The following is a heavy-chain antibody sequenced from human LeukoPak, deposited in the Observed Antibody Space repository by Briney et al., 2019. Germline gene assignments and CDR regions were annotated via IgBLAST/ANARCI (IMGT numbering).Heavy chain of an antibody. Sequence: PSETLSLTCTVSGGSISSSSYYWGWIRQPPGKGLEWIGSIYYSGSTYYNPSLKSRVTISVDTSKNQFSLKLSSVTAADTAVYYCARDTVASSSWRTLGDYWGQGTLVTVSS. CDR2: IYYSGST. J-gene: IGHJ4*02. CDR3: ARDTVASSSWRTLGDY. CDR1: GGSISSSSYY. V-gene: IGHV4-39*07. D-gene: IGHD6-13*01.